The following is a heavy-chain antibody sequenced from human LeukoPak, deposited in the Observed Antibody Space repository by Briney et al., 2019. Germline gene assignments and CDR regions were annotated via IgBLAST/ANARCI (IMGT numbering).Heavy chain of an antibody. Sequence: PGGSLRLSCAASGFTFSDYYMSWIRQAPGKGLEWVPYISSSGSTIYYADSVKGRFTISRDNAKNSLYLQMNSLRAEDTAVYYCGTAITAMITSDAFDIWGQGTMVTVSS. CDR2: ISSSGSTI. J-gene: IGHJ3*02. D-gene: IGHD5-18*01. CDR3: GTAITAMITSDAFDI. CDR1: GFTFSDYY. V-gene: IGHV3-11*01.